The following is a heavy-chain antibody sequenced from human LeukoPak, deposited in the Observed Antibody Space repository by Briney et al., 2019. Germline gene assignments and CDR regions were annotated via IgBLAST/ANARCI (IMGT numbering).Heavy chain of an antibody. CDR3: ARGPTYQPIDF. CDR2: ISETGTT. CDR1: DYSISTGYF. J-gene: IGHJ4*02. D-gene: IGHD2-2*01. Sequence: SETLSLTCSVSDYSISTGYFWGWIRQPPGKGLEWIGSISETGTTYHNPSLKSRVTISVDTSKNHFSLKLSSVTAADTAVYYCARGPTYQPIDFWGQGTLVTVSS. V-gene: IGHV4-38-2*02.